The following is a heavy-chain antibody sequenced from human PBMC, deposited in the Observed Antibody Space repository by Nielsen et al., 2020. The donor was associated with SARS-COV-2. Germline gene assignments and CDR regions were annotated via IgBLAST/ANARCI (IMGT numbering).Heavy chain of an antibody. J-gene: IGHJ6*02. CDR1: GFIFSDYN. Sequence: GESLKISCAASGFIFSDYNMNWVRQAPGKGLEWVSSISISSSSFYYTDSVRGRFTISRDNAKSSLYLQLTSLRAEDTAVYYCARAYHNYYYAMDVWGQGTTVTVSS. CDR2: ISISSSSF. V-gene: IGHV3-21*01. CDR3: ARAYHNYYYAMDV. D-gene: IGHD1-14*01.